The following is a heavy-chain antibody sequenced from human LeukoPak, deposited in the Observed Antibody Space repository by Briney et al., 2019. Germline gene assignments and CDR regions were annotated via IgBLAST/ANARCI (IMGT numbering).Heavy chain of an antibody. CDR3: ARGLIAAAGTGIDY. CDR2: MNPNSGKT. CDR1: GYTFTSYD. V-gene: IGHV1-8*01. D-gene: IGHD6-13*01. J-gene: IGHJ4*02. Sequence: ASVKVSCKASGYTFTSYDINWVRQATGQGLEWMGWMNPNSGKTGYAQKFQGRVTMTRNTSISTAYMELSSLRSEDTAVCYCARGLIAAAGTGIDYWGQGTLVTVSS.